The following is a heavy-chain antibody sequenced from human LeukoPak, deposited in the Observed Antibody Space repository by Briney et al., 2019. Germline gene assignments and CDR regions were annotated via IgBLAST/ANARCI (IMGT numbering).Heavy chain of an antibody. V-gene: IGHV5-51*01. D-gene: IGHD4-11*01. J-gene: IGHJ4*02. CDR2: IYPGDSDT. CDR3: ARSSSNYVPTPTLDY. CDR1: GYSFTNYW. Sequence: GESLKISCKGSGYSFTNYWIGWVRQMPGKGLEWMGIIYPGDSDTRYSPSFQGQVTISADKSISTAYLQWSSLKASDTAMYYRARSSSNYVPTPTLDYWGQGTLVTVSS.